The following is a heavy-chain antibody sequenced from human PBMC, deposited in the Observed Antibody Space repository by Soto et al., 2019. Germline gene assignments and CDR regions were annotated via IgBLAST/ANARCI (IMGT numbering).Heavy chain of an antibody. CDR1: GFTFSGYA. D-gene: IGHD3-22*01. Sequence: PGGSLRLFCAASGFTFSGYAMSLVRQAPGKGLEWVSAIRGSCGSTYYEDSVKGRFTISRDNSKNALYLQMNSLRAEDTAVYYCAFRYYYDSSGYSWGNWYFDLWGRGTLVTVSS. CDR3: AFRYYYDSSGYSWGNWYFDL. CDR2: IRGSCGST. J-gene: IGHJ2*01. V-gene: IGHV3-23*01.